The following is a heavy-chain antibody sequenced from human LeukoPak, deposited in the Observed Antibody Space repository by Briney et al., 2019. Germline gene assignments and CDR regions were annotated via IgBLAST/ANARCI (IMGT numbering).Heavy chain of an antibody. V-gene: IGHV1-2*02. CDR2: INPNSGGT. D-gene: IGHD4-17*01. Sequence: ASVKVSCKASGYTFTGYYMHWVRQAPGQGLEWMGWINPNSGGTNYAQKFQGRVTMTRDTSISTAYMELSRLRSDDTAVYYCAREHYGDYYWFDPWGQGTLVTVSS. J-gene: IGHJ5*02. CDR1: GYTFTGYY. CDR3: AREHYGDYYWFDP.